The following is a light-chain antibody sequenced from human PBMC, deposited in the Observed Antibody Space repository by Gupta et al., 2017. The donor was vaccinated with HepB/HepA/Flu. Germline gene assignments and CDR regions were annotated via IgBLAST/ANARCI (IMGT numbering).Light chain of an antibody. V-gene: IGLV2-14*03. Sequence: QSALTQPASVSGSPGQSITISCTGTRGDIGTYNYVSWYQQHPGKVPRLLIYYVSNRPSGVSNRFSGSKSGNTASLTISGLQAEDEADYYCSSYTSSSNVPFGGGTKVTVL. CDR2: YVS. CDR1: RGDIGTYNY. CDR3: SSYTSSSNVP. J-gene: IGLJ2*01.